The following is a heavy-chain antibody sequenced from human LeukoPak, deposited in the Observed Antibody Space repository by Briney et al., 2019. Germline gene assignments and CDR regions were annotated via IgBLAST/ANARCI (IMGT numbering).Heavy chain of an antibody. CDR3: ARGGITAMVSGDDAFDI. Sequence: GGSLRLSCAASGFTFSSYSMNWVRQAPGKGLEWVSSISSSSSYIYYADSVKGRFTISRDNSKNTLYLQMNSLRSEDTAVYYCARGGITAMVSGDDAFDIWGQGTMVTVSS. J-gene: IGHJ3*02. CDR1: GFTFSSYS. CDR2: ISSSSSYI. V-gene: IGHV3-21*04. D-gene: IGHD5-18*01.